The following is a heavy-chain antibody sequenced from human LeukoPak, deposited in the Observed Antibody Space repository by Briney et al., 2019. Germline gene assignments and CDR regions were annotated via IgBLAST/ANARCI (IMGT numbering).Heavy chain of an antibody. Sequence: PGGSLRLSCAASGFTFSSYGMHWVRQAPGKGLEWVAFIRYDGSYKYYADSVKGRFTISRDNSKNTLYLQMDSLRVDDTAVYYCAREVARPNFFDYWGQGTLVTVAS. J-gene: IGHJ4*02. V-gene: IGHV3-30*02. CDR1: GFTFSSYG. CDR2: IRYDGSYK. CDR3: AREVARPNFFDY. D-gene: IGHD5-12*01.